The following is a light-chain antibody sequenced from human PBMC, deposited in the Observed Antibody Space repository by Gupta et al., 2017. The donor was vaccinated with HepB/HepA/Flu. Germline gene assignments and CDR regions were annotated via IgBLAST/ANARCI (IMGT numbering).Light chain of an antibody. CDR1: SSYLRGYNY. Sequence: QSALSPPAHVSRSPAPSIATSCTGPSSYLRGYNYVSWYQHHPGKAPQLTIYDFSNRPSGVSNRFSGSKSGNTAYVAIYWRQAEDEADYYFSAYTSSTTPWVFGGGTKLSVL. V-gene: IGLV2-14*03. J-gene: IGLJ3*02. CDR2: DFS. CDR3: SAYTSSTTPWV.